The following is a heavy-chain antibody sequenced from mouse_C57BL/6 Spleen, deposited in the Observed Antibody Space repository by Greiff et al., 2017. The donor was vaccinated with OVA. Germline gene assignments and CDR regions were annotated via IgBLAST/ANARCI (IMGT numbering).Heavy chain of an antibody. CDR2: ISYDGSN. D-gene: IGHD2-3*01. J-gene: IGHJ2*01. CDR1: GYSITSGYN. CDR3: ARDIGGYCVSFDY. V-gene: IGHV3-6*01. Sequence: ESGPGLVKPSQSLSLTCSVTGYSITSGYNWNWIRQLPGNKLEWMGLISYDGSNNYNPSLKNRISITRDTSKNQFFLKLNSLTTEDTATYDCARDIGGYCVSFDYWGQGTTLTVSS.